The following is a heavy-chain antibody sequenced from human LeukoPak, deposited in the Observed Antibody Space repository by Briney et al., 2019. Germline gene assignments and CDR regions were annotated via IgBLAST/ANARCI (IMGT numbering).Heavy chain of an antibody. CDR2: ITTDGITT. Sequence: PGGSLRLSCAASGFTFSSYWMHWVRQAPGKGLVWVSYITTDGITTNYADSVKGRFTISRDNAKNTLYLQMNSLRAEDTAVYYCACGYRFGFQYWGQGTLVTASS. J-gene: IGHJ4*02. CDR1: GFTFSSYW. V-gene: IGHV3-74*01. D-gene: IGHD5-12*01. CDR3: ACGYRFGFQY.